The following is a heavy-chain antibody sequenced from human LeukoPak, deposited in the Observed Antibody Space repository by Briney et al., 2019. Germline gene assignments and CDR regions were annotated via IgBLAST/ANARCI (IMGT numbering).Heavy chain of an antibody. CDR2: INPNSGGT. CDR1: GYTFTGYY. CDR3: ARDESTVTTGNYYGMDV. D-gene: IGHD4-17*01. Sequence: ASVKVSCKASGYTFTGYYMHWVRQAPGQGLVWMGWINPNSGGTNYAQKFQGWVTMTRDTSISTAYMELSRLRSDDTAVYYCARDESTVTTGNYYGMDVWGQGTTVTVSS. V-gene: IGHV1-2*04. J-gene: IGHJ6*02.